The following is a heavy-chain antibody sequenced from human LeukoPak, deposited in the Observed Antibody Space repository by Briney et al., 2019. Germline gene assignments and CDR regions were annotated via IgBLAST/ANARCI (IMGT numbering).Heavy chain of an antibody. V-gene: IGHV3-7*03. Sequence: PGGSPRLSCAASGFTFSSYWMVWVRQAPGKGLEWVANVKQDGSEKYYVDSVKGRFTISRDNAKNSLYLQMNSLRAEDTAVYYCVLNWSGLHWGQGTLVTVSS. CDR1: GFTFSSYW. J-gene: IGHJ4*02. D-gene: IGHD2-21*02. CDR2: VKQDGSEK. CDR3: VLNWSGLH.